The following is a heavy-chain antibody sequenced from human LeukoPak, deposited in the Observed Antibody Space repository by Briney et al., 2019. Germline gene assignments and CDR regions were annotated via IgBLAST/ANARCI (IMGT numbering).Heavy chain of an antibody. CDR1: SGSISSSSYY. J-gene: IGHJ6*03. CDR3: ARGRSIAARNYYYYYYMDV. CDR2: IYYSGST. V-gene: IGHV4-39*07. Sequence: SETLSLTCTVSSGSISSSSYYWGWIRQPPGKGLEWIGSIYYSGSTNYNPSLKSRVTISVDTSKNQFSLKLSSVTAADTAVYYCARGRSIAARNYYYYYYMDVWGKGTTVTVSS. D-gene: IGHD6-6*01.